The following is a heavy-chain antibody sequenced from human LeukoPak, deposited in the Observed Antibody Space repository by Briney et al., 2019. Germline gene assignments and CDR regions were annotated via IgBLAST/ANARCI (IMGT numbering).Heavy chain of an antibody. V-gene: IGHV1-18*01. CDR2: ISAYNGNT. D-gene: IGHD1-26*01. Sequence: ASVKVSCKASGGTFSSYTISWVRQAPGQGLEWMGWISAYNGNTNYAQKLQGRVTMTTDTSTSTAYMELRSLRSDDTAVYYCARDQDGSYPFDYWGQGTLVTVSS. J-gene: IGHJ4*02. CDR1: GGTFSSYT. CDR3: ARDQDGSYPFDY.